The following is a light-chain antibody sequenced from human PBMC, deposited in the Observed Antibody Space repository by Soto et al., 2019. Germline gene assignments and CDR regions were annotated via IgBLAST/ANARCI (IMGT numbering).Light chain of an antibody. J-gene: IGKJ1*01. CDR3: QHYNGYSEA. CDR2: KAS. V-gene: IGKV1-5*03. CDR1: QAISSW. Sequence: DIQMTQSPSTLSGSVGDRVTITCRASQAISSWLAWYQQKPGKAPKLLIYKASTLKSGVPSRFSGSGSGTEFTLTISSLQPDAFATYYCQHYNGYSEAFGQGTKVELK.